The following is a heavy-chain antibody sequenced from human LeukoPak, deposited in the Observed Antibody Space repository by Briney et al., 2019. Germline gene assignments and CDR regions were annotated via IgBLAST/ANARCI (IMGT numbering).Heavy chain of an antibody. CDR3: ARSGGTYSFDM. Sequence: GGSLRLSCAASGFTFSRYWMHWVRQAPGKGLVWVSRINTDGSNTTYADSVKGRFSISRDNAKDTLYLQMNSLGAEDTAVYYCARSGGTYSFDMWGQGTMVTVSS. J-gene: IGHJ3*02. V-gene: IGHV3-74*01. CDR1: GFTFSRYW. D-gene: IGHD1-26*01. CDR2: INTDGSNT.